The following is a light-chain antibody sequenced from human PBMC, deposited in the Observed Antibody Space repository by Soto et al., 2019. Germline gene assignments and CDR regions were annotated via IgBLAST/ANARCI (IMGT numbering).Light chain of an antibody. CDR2: LGS. CDR3: MQVLQTPIT. J-gene: IGKJ5*01. CDR1: QSLLHSNGYNY. Sequence: DIVMTQTPLSLSVTPGQPASISCKSSQSLLHSNGYNYLDWYLQRPGQSPQLLIYLGSARASGVPDRFSGSGSGTDFALRISRVEPEDVGIYYCMQVLQTPITFGQGTRLEIK. V-gene: IGKV2-28*01.